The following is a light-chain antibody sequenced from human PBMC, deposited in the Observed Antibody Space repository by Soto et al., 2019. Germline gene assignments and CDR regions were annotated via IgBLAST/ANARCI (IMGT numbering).Light chain of an antibody. CDR3: CSYTTSNTRQIV. CDR2: DVI. Sequence: QSALTQPASVSGSPGQSITISCTGTSSDVGGYNYVSWYQHHPGKAPKFMFYDVINRPLGVSILFSGSKSGNTASLTISGLQPEDEADYYCCSYTTSNTRQIVFGTGTKVTVL. CDR1: SSDVGGYNY. J-gene: IGLJ1*01. V-gene: IGLV2-14*03.